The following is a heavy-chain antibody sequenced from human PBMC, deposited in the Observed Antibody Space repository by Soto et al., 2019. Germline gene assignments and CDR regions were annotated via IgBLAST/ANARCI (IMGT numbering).Heavy chain of an antibody. CDR1: GGSFSGYY. J-gene: IGHJ6*02. Sequence: TSETLSLTCTVYGGSFSGYYWSWIRQPPGKGLEWIGEINHSGSTNYNPSLKSRVTISVDTSKNQFSLKLSSVTAADTAVYYCARLLRHNYYGMDVWGQGTTVS. D-gene: IGHD2-15*01. V-gene: IGHV4-34*01. CDR2: INHSGST. CDR3: ARLLRHNYYGMDV.